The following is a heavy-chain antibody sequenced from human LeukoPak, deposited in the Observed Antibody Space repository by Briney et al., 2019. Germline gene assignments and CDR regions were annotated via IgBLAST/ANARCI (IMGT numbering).Heavy chain of an antibody. J-gene: IGHJ4*02. CDR3: ARVPPAASPRSDY. D-gene: IGHD2-2*01. Sequence: GASVKVSCKASGYTFTSYYMHWVRQAPGQGLEWMGRINPNSGGTNYAQKFQGRVTMTRDTSISTAYMELSRLRSDDTAVYYCARVPPAASPRSDYWGQGTLVTVSS. CDR2: INPNSGGT. V-gene: IGHV1-2*06. CDR1: GYTFTSYY.